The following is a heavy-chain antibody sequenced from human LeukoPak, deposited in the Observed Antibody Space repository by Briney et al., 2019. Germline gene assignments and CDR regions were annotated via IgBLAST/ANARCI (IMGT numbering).Heavy chain of an antibody. Sequence: ASVKVSCKVSGDTLTELSMHWVRQAPGKGLGWMGGFDPEDGETIYAQKFQGRVTMTEDKSTDTAYMELSSLRSEDTAVYYCARVFYYYGSGSYYPLFDYWGQGTLVTVSS. CDR3: ARVFYYYGSGSYYPLFDY. D-gene: IGHD3-10*01. J-gene: IGHJ4*02. CDR1: GDTLTELS. CDR2: FDPEDGET. V-gene: IGHV1-24*01.